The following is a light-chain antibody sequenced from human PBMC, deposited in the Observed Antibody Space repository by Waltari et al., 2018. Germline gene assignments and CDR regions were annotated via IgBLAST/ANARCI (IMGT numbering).Light chain of an antibody. V-gene: IGLV2-14*03. CDR3: SSFASGDTHV. J-gene: IGLJ1*01. CDR1: SSDVGGYKF. Sequence: QSALTQPASVSGSPGQSSTIPCTVTSSDVGGYKFVSWYQQHPHKAPNPVIFDVSNRPSGISSRFSGSKSGNTASLTISGLQPEDEAEYYCSSFASGDTHVFGTGTKLTVL. CDR2: DVS.